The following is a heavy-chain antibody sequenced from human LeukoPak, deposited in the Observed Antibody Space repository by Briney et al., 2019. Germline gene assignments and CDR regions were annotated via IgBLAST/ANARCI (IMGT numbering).Heavy chain of an antibody. CDR2: IWYDGSNK. J-gene: IGHJ4*02. CDR1: GFTFTSYG. Sequence: PGRSLRLSCAASGFTFTSYGMHWVREAPGKGLEWVAVIWYDGSNKYYADSVKGRFTISRDDSKSTLFLQMNSLRAEETAVYYWARESVGADDYWGEGTLVTVSS. CDR3: ARESVGADDY. V-gene: IGHV3-33*01. D-gene: IGHD1-26*01.